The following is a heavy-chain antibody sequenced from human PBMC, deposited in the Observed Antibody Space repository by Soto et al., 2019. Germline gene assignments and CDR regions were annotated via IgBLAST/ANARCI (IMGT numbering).Heavy chain of an antibody. D-gene: IGHD2-15*01. J-gene: IGHJ4*02. V-gene: IGHV4-39*01. CDR1: GAPITSNDYS. Sequence: SETLSLTCTVSGAPITSNDYSWAWIRQPPGRGLEFIASMHASVGTYHASSLKSRAPMSLDTSKNQFSLKLHSATAADTATYFCWGIVVGATRLYGVDNWGQGTLVTVSS. CDR3: WGIVVGATRLYGVDN. CDR2: MHASVGT.